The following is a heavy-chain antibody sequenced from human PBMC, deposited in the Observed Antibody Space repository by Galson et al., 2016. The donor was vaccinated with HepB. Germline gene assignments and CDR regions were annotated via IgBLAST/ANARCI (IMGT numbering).Heavy chain of an antibody. CDR2: INIDGNSI. CDR3: AKGTYFGSGSYYGMDV. Sequence: SLRLSCAASGFTFTNYDIHWVRQAPGTGLVWVSRINIDGNSITYADSVKGRFTISRDKSRTTVSLQMNSLRAEDTAVYKSAKGTYFGSGSYYGMDVWGQGTTVTVSS. CDR1: GFTFTNYD. D-gene: IGHD3-10*01. V-gene: IGHV3-74*01. J-gene: IGHJ6*02.